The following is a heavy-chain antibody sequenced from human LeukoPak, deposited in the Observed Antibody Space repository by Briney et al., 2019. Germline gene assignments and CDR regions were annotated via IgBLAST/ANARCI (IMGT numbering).Heavy chain of an antibody. CDR3: ARVPDPYSTSEDAFDI. D-gene: IGHD6-13*01. CDR2: ISYDGSNK. Sequence: GGSLRLSCAASGFTFSSYAMHWVRQAPGKGLEWVAVISYDGSNKYYADSVKGRFTISRDNSRNTLYLQVNSLRAEDTAVYYCARVPDPYSTSEDAFDIWGQGTMVTVSS. J-gene: IGHJ3*02. V-gene: IGHV3-30*04. CDR1: GFTFSSYA.